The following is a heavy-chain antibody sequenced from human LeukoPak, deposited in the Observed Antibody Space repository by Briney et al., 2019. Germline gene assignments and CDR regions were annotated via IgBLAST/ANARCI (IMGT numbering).Heavy chain of an antibody. V-gene: IGHV4-34*01. CDR2: INHSGST. CDR1: GGSFSGYY. CDR3: ARGNHKYSSSSRRVYYFDY. D-gene: IGHD6-6*01. J-gene: IGHJ4*02. Sequence: KPSETLSLTCAVYGGSFSGYYWSWIRQPPGKGLEWIGEINHSGSTNYNPSLKSRVTISVDTSKNQFSLKLSSVTAADTAVYYCARGNHKYSSSSRRVYYFDYWGQGTLVTVSS.